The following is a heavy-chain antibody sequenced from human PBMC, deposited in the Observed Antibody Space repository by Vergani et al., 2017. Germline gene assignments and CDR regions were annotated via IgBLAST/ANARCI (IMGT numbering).Heavy chain of an antibody. Sequence: QVQLQQWGAGLLKPSETLSLTCAVYGGSFSGYYWSWIRQPPGKGLEWIGEINHSGSTNYNPSLKSRVTISVDTSKNQFSLKLSAVTAADTSVYYCARGMRFGELTYFDYWGQGTLVTVSS. J-gene: IGHJ4*02. CDR3: ARGMRFGELTYFDY. V-gene: IGHV4-34*01. CDR1: GGSFSGYY. D-gene: IGHD3-10*01. CDR2: INHSGST.